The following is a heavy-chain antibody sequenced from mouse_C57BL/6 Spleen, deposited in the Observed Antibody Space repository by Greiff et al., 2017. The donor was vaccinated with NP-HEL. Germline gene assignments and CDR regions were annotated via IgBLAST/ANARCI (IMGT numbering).Heavy chain of an antibody. CDR3: AREGEHSNSFDY. D-gene: IGHD2-5*01. CDR1: GYSITSGYY. V-gene: IGHV3-6*01. Sequence: ESGPGLVKPSQSLSLTCSVTGYSITSGYYWNWIRQFPGNKLEWMGYISYDGSNNYNPSLKNRISITRDTSKNQFFLKLNSVTTEDTATYYCAREGEHSNSFDYWGQGTTLTVSS. J-gene: IGHJ2*01. CDR2: ISYDGSN.